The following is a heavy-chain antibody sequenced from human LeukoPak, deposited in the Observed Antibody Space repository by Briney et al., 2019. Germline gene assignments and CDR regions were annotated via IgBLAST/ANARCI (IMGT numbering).Heavy chain of an antibody. CDR2: IYTSGST. J-gene: IGHJ4*02. CDR1: GGSISSYY. CDR3: ARHRGEYSSSNLFDY. V-gene: IGHV4-4*07. Sequence: SETLSLTCTVSGGSISSYYWSWIRQPAGKGLEWIGRIYTSGSTNYNPSLKSRVTMSVDTSKNQFSLKLSSVTAADTAVYYCARHRGEYSSSNLFDYWGQGTLVTVSS. D-gene: IGHD6-13*01.